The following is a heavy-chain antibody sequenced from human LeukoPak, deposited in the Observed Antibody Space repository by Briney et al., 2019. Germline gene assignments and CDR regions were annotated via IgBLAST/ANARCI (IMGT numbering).Heavy chain of an antibody. D-gene: IGHD3-22*01. Sequence: GGSLRLSCAASGFTFSSYAMHWVRQAPGKGLEYVSAISSNGGSTYDANSVKGRFTISRDNSKNTLYLPMGSLRAEDMAVYYCARGSDYYDSSGYYWRSYSYGMDVWGQGATVTVSS. CDR3: ARGSDYYDSSGYYWRSYSYGMDV. CDR2: ISSNGGST. V-gene: IGHV3-64*01. J-gene: IGHJ6*02. CDR1: GFTFSSYA.